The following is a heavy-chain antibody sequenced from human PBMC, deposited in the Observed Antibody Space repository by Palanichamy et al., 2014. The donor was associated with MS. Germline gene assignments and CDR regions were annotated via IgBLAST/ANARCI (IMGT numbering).Heavy chain of an antibody. J-gene: IGHJ4*02. Sequence: EVQLLESGGGLAQPGGPLRLSCAASGFTFSSYAMSWVRQTPGKGLEWVSAISGGGGNTYYADSVKGRFTISRDNSNNTLYLQMNSLRAEDTAVYYCAKFPTSSSWPFYFDYWGQGTLVTVSS. D-gene: IGHD6-13*01. V-gene: IGHV3-23*01. CDR1: GFTFSSYA. CDR3: AKFPTSSSWPFYFDY. CDR2: ISGGGGNT.